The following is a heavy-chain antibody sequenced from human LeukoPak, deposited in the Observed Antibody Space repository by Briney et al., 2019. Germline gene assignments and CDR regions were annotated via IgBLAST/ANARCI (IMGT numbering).Heavy chain of an antibody. CDR2: VSSDGIGT. CDR1: GFTFSNHP. V-gene: IGHV3-64*01. CDR3: ARVAVAGTVRLDY. J-gene: IGHJ4*02. Sequence: PGGSLRLSCAASGFTFSNHPMHWVRQAPGKGLEYVSSVSSDGIGTYYANSVKGRFTISRDNSKNTLYLQMSSLRAEDTAVYYCARVAVAGTVRLDYWGQGTLVTVSS. D-gene: IGHD6-19*01.